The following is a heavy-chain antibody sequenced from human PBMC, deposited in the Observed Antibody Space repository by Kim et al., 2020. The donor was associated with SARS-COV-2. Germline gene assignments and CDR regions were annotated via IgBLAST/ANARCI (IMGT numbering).Heavy chain of an antibody. CDR1: GGSFSGYY. J-gene: IGHJ6*02. CDR3: ARGDCTNGVCYTQYYYYYGMDV. Sequence: SETLSLTCAVYGGSFSGYYWSWIRQPPGKGLEWIGEINHSGSTNYNTSLKSRVTISVDTSKNQFSLKLSSVTAADTAVYYCARGDCTNGVCYTQYYYYYGMDVWGQGTTVTVSS. D-gene: IGHD2-8*01. CDR2: INHSGST. V-gene: IGHV4-34*01.